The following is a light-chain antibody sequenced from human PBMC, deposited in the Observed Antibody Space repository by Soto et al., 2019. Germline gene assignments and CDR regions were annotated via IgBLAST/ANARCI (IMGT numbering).Light chain of an antibody. Sequence: QSALTQPASVSGSPGQSITISCTGTSSDVGAYNYVSWYRQHPGKAPKLMIYEVTNRPSGVSNRFSGSESGSTASLTISGLQAEDEADYYCSSYTSSSTLVFGGGTKVTV. V-gene: IGLV2-14*01. CDR3: SSYTSSSTLV. CDR2: EVT. J-gene: IGLJ3*02. CDR1: SSDVGAYNY.